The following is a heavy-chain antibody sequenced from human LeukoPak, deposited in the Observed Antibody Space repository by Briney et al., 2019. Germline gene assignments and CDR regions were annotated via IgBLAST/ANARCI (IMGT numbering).Heavy chain of an antibody. Sequence: SETLSLTCAVYGGSFSGYYWSWIRQPPGKGLEWIGEINHSGSTNYNPSLKSRVTISVDTSKNQFSLKLSSVTAADTAVYYCAREPKWELPLYYFDYWGQGTLVTVSS. CDR2: INHSGST. CDR3: AREPKWELPLYYFDY. J-gene: IGHJ4*02. D-gene: IGHD1-26*01. V-gene: IGHV4-34*01. CDR1: GGSFSGYY.